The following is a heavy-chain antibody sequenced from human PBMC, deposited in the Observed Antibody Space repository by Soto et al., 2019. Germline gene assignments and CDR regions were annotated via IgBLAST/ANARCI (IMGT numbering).Heavy chain of an antibody. CDR2: RKHDGSEK. CDR3: AREGAYFSNWFDS. V-gene: IGHV3-7*03. Sequence: EEQLVESGGGLVQPGGSLRLSCAASGFRFRSFWMSSVRQAPGKGLEWVANRKHDGSEKYYLDSVKGRFTISRDNAKNSLYLQMHSMRPAETAVYYCAREGAYFSNWFDSWCQGTQVTVSS. D-gene: IGHD1-26*01. J-gene: IGHJ5*01. CDR1: GFRFRSFW.